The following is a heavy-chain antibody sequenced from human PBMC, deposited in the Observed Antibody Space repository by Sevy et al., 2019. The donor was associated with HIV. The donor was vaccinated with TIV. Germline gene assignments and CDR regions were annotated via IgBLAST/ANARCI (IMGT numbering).Heavy chain of an antibody. CDR3: ARGLNSGYDLGFDY. CDR1: GFTFSSYE. CDR2: ISSSGSTI. Sequence: GGSLRLSCAASGFTFSSYEMNWVRQAPGKGLEWVSYISSSGSTIYYADSVKGRFTISRDNAKNSLYLQMNSLRAEDTAVYYCARGLNSGYDLGFDYWGQGTLVTVPS. J-gene: IGHJ4*02. D-gene: IGHD5-12*01. V-gene: IGHV3-48*03.